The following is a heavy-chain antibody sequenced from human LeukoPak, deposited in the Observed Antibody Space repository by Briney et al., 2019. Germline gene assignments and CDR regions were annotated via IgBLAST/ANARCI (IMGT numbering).Heavy chain of an antibody. D-gene: IGHD6-19*01. CDR2: ISSSVSSV. J-gene: IGHJ4*02. CDR3: ARVEFGYASGWYEGDY. CDR1: GFTLSSYS. V-gene: IGHV3-21*01. Sequence: GGSLRLSCAASGFTLSSYSTNWVRQAPGKGLEWVSCISSSVSSVFYADSVKGRFTISRDNAKNSLYLQMNSLRAEDTGVYYCARVEFGYASGWYEGDYWGQGTLVTVSS.